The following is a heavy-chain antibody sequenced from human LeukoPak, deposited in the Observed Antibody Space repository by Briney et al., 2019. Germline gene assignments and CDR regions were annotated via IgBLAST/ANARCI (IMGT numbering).Heavy chain of an antibody. J-gene: IGHJ4*02. CDR1: GGTFSSYA. D-gene: IGHD3-16*01. CDR2: IIPILGIA. CDR3: ARASVRGSFFNYFDY. Sequence: ASVKVSCKASGGTFSSYAINWVRQAPGQGLEWMGRIIPILGIANYAQKFQGRVTITADKSTSTAYMELSSLRSEDTAVYYCARASVRGSFFNYFDYWGQGTLVTVSS. V-gene: IGHV1-69*04.